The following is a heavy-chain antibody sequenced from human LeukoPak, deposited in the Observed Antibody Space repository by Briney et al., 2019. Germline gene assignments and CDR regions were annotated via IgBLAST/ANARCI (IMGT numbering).Heavy chain of an antibody. V-gene: IGHV4-34*01. D-gene: IGHD6-13*01. CDR3: ARAGADYPDY. Sequence: XXLXWIGEINHSGSTNYNPSLKSRVTISVDTSKNQFSLKLSSVTAADAAVYYCARAGADYPDYWGQGTLVTVSS. J-gene: IGHJ4*02. CDR2: INHSGST.